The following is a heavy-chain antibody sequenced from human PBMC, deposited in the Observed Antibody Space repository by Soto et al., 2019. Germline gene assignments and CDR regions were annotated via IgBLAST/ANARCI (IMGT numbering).Heavy chain of an antibody. V-gene: IGHV4-4*02. D-gene: IGHD2-15*01. CDR2: IYHSGST. CDR1: SGSISSSNW. J-gene: IGHJ5*02. CDR3: ARALYCSGGSCYSSDWFDP. Sequence: QVQLQESGPGLVKPSGTLSLTCAVSSGSISSSNWWSWVRQPPGKGLGWIGEIYHSGSTNYNPSLKSRVTISVDKSKNQFSLKLSSVTAADTAVYYCARALYCSGGSCYSSDWFDPWGQGTLVTVSS.